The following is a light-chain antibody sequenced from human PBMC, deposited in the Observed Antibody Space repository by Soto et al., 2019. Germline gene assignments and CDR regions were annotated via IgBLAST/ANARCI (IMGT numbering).Light chain of an antibody. CDR1: SANIGAGYD. CDR3: HSYDSSLSGYV. V-gene: IGLV1-40*01. Sequence: QTVVTQPPSVSGAPGQRVTISCSGTSANIGAGYDVHWYQQFPGAAPKLVIYGNINRPSGVPDRFSGSKSGTSASLAITGLHADDEADYYCHSYDSSLSGYVFGTGTKHTVL. CDR2: GNI. J-gene: IGLJ1*01.